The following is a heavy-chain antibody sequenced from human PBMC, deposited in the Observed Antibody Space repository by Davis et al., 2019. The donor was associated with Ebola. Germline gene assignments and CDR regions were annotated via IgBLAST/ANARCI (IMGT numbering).Heavy chain of an antibody. CDR1: GFTFSSYA. V-gene: IGHV3-66*01. CDR2: LESDGTT. CDR3: ATMVLTGPIDY. D-gene: IGHD4/OR15-4a*01. Sequence: LSLTCAASGFTFSSYAMSWVRQAPGKGLEWVSVLESDGTTYYADSVKGRFTISRDNFKNTLYLQMTSLRTEDTAVYYCATMVLTGPIDYWGQGTLVTVSS. J-gene: IGHJ4*02.